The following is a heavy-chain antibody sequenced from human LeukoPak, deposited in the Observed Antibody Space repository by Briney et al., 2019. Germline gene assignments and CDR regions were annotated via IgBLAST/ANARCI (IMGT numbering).Heavy chain of an antibody. D-gene: IGHD3-10*01. J-gene: IGHJ4*02. CDR2: INHSGST. CDR3: ARAPLYGSGTEIDY. CDR1: GGSFSGYY. Sequence: SSETLSLTCAVYGGSFSGYYWSWIRQPPGKGLEWIGEINHSGSTNYNPSLKSLVTISVDTSKNQFSLKLSSVTAADTAVYYCARAPLYGSGTEIDYWGQGTLVTVSS. V-gene: IGHV4-34*01.